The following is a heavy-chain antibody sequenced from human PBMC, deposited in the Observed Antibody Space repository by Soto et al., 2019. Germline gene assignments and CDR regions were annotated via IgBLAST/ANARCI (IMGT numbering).Heavy chain of an antibody. CDR3: ARGRMGGLVGAFDI. D-gene: IGHD6-19*01. CDR1: GFTFSSYD. CDR2: IGTAGDT. J-gene: IGHJ3*02. Sequence: GGSLRLSCAASGFTFSSYDMHWVRQATGKGLEWVSAIGTAGDTYYPGSVKGRFTISRENAKNSLYLQVNSLRAGDTAVYYCARGRMGGLVGAFDIWGQGTMVTVSS. V-gene: IGHV3-13*01.